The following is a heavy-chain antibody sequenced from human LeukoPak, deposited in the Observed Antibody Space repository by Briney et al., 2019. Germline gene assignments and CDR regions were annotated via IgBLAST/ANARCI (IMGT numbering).Heavy chain of an antibody. Sequence: PGGSLRLSCAGSGFIFSGYWMHWVRHAPGEGLMWYSRIKNDGTTTYYGDSVKGRFNVSRDNDKNTLYMQINSLRDDDTAVYYCARDWAWGGFDSWGQGVLVTVPS. J-gene: IGHJ4*02. V-gene: IGHV3-74*01. D-gene: IGHD3-3*01. CDR1: GFIFSGYW. CDR2: IKNDGTTT. CDR3: ARDWAWGGFDS.